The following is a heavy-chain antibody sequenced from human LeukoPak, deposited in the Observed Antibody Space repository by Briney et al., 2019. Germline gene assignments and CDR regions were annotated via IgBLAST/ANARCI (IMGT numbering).Heavy chain of an antibody. CDR3: ARYGSSWYNAFDI. CDR2: IYTSGST. D-gene: IGHD6-13*01. J-gene: IGHJ3*02. Sequence: SETLSLTCTASGGSLSSGSYYWSCIRQPAGKGLEWIGRIYTSGSTNYNPSLKSRVTISVDTSQNQFSLKLSSVTAAHTAVYYCARYGSSWYNAFDIWGQGTMVTVSS. V-gene: IGHV4-61*02. CDR1: GGSLSSGSYY.